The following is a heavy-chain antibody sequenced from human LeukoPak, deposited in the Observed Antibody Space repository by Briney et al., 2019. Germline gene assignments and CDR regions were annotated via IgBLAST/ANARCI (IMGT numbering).Heavy chain of an antibody. CDR3: ARVVSAPYSSGWYGNYFDY. D-gene: IGHD6-19*01. J-gene: IGHJ4*02. Sequence: KPSETLSLTCTVSGGSISSYYWSWIRQPAGKGLEWIGRIYTSGSTNYNPSLKSRVTMSVDTSKNQFSLKLSSVTAADTAVYCCARVVSAPYSSGWYGNYFDYWGQGTLVTVSS. CDR1: GGSISSYY. CDR2: IYTSGST. V-gene: IGHV4-4*07.